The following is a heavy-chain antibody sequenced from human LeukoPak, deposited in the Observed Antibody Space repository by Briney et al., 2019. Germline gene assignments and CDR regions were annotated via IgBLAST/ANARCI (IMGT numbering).Heavy chain of an antibody. Sequence: SETLSLTCTVSGYSISSGYYWGWIRQPPGKGLEWIGSIYHSGSTYYNPSLKSRVTISVDTSKNQFSLKLSSVTAADTAVYYCARVQWDPQPDYWGQGTLVTVSS. CDR1: GYSISSGYY. V-gene: IGHV4-38-2*02. J-gene: IGHJ4*02. CDR2: IYHSGST. CDR3: ARVQWDPQPDY. D-gene: IGHD1-26*01.